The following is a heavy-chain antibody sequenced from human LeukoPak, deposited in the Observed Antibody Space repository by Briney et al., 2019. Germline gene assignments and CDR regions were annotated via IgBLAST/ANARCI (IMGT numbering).Heavy chain of an antibody. CDR2: INSNTGGS. CDR1: GYNFLAHY. D-gene: IGHD3-16*01. Sequence: ASVKVSCKTSGYNFLAHYIYWVRQAPGQGLEWMGWINSNTGGSMTAQKFQGGVPLTRDTATTTAYLEVGRLTADDTAVYFCARDLYGSLSYGLDTWGQGTLVIVSS. CDR3: ARDLYGSLSYGLDT. V-gene: IGHV1-2*02. J-gene: IGHJ5*02.